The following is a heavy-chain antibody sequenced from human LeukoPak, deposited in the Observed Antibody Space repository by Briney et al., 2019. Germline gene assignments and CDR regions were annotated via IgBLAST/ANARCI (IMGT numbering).Heavy chain of an antibody. CDR2: IYYSGST. CDR1: GGSISSYY. D-gene: IGHD5-12*01. J-gene: IGHJ4*02. Sequence: SETLSLTCTVSGGSISSYYWSWIRQPPGKGLEWIGYIYYSGSTNYNPSLESRVTISVDTSKNQFSLKLSSVTAADTAVYYCARSPVATTLESDYWGQGTLVTVSS. V-gene: IGHV4-59*01. CDR3: ARSPVATTLESDY.